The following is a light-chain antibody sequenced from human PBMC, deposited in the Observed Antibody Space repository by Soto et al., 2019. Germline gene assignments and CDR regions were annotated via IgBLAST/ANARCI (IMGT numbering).Light chain of an antibody. J-gene: IGKJ1*01. CDR1: QSISNY. Sequence: DIQMAQSPSSLSASVGDRVTITCRASQSISNYLNWYQQKPGKPPKLLIYVASSLQSGVPSRFSGSGSGTEFTLTISSLQPDDFATYYCQQYSTYTPRTFGQGTKVDIK. CDR2: VAS. V-gene: IGKV1-39*01. CDR3: QQYSTYTPRT.